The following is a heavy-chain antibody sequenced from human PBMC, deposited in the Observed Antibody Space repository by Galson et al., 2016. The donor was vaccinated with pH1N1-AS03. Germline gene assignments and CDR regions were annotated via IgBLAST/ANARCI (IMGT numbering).Heavy chain of an antibody. Sequence: SVKVSCKAHGGTFITYAISWVRQAPGQGLEWMGRIIPVFDTVDYAQKFQDRVSITADESTSTAFMELSSLRSEDTAVYYCAKGNYQLLNYYYYMDVWGKGTTVTVSS. J-gene: IGHJ6*03. CDR3: AKGNYQLLNYYYYMDV. V-gene: IGHV1-69*13. CDR1: GGTFITYA. D-gene: IGHD2-2*01. CDR2: IIPVFDTV.